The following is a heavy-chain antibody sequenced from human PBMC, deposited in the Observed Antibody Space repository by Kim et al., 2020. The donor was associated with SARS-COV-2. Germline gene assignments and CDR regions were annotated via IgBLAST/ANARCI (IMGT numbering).Heavy chain of an antibody. D-gene: IGHD3-10*01. CDR1: GGSISSSSYY. V-gene: IGHV4-39*01. J-gene: IGHJ6*02. Sequence: SETLSLTCTVSGGSISSSSYYWGWIRQPPGKGLEWIGSIYYSGSTYYNPSLKSRVTISVDTSKNQFSLKLSSVTAADTAVYYCARMVRDERSFYYYYYGMDVWGQGTPVTVSS. CDR3: ARMVRDERSFYYYYYGMDV. CDR2: IYYSGST.